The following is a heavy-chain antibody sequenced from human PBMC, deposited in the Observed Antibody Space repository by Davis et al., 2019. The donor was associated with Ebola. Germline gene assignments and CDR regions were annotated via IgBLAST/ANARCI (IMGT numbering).Heavy chain of an antibody. CDR1: GYTFTNYG. CDR2: VSTATSIT. J-gene: IGHJ4*02. V-gene: IGHV1-18*01. Sequence: ASVKVSCKASGYTFTNYGISWVRQAPGQGLEWMGWVSTATSITDSIEKVQGRVTMTTDTSTSTAYMELRNLRSDDTAVYYCARGDLAAAGIDYWGQGTLVTVSS. D-gene: IGHD6-13*01. CDR3: ARGDLAAAGIDY.